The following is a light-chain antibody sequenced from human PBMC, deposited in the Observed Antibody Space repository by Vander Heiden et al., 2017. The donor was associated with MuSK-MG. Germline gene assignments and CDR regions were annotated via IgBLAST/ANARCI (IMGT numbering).Light chain of an antibody. CDR3: QQYYSTPPLT. CDR2: WAS. J-gene: IGKJ4*01. Sequence: DIVMTQSPDSLAVSLGERATINCKSSQSVLYSSNNKNYLAWYQQKPGQPPKLLIYWASTRESGVPDRFSGSGSGTGFTLTISSLQAEDVAVYYCQQYYSTPPLTFGGGTKVEIK. V-gene: IGKV4-1*01. CDR1: QSVLYSSNNKNY.